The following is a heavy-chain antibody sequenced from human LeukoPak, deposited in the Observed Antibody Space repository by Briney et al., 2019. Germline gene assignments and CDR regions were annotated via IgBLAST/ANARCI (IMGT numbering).Heavy chain of an antibody. CDR3: ARDRGHYHFDY. D-gene: IGHD3-3*01. CDR2: MYNSGST. V-gene: IGHV4-59*11. Sequence: XDTLSLTCTVSGGSISSHYWSWVRQPPGKGLEWIASMYNSGSTSYNPSLKSRVTISVDTSKNQFSLTVSSVTAADTAVYYCARDRGHYHFDYWGQGTLVTVSS. J-gene: IGHJ4*02. CDR1: GGSISSHY.